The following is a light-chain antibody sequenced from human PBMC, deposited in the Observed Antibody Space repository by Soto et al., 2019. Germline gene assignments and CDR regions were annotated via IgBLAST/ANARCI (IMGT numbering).Light chain of an antibody. CDR1: QTISSW. CDR3: QPYNSYAT. J-gene: IGKJ5*01. CDR2: KAS. Sequence: IRMQESAFTLSAYVGDTVTITFRASQTISSWLAWYQQKPGKAPKLLIYKASSLESAVPSRCSGSGSGTEFTLTISSLQPDDFATYYSQPYNSYATFGQGTRLENK. V-gene: IGKV1-5*03.